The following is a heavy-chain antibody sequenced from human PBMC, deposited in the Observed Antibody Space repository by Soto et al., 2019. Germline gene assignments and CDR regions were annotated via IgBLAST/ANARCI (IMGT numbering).Heavy chain of an antibody. Sequence: SETLSLTCSVSGDSVTSHYLTWIRQSPEKGLEWIGYMHYTGFSHYNPSLKSRLTLSVDRSKNHFTLQLSSVTAADTAVYYCARGKGAAAGHSNFDYWGQGALVTVSS. V-gene: IGHV4-59*02. CDR3: ARGKGAAAGHSNFDY. CDR2: MHYTGFS. D-gene: IGHD6-13*01. CDR1: GDSVTSHY. J-gene: IGHJ4*02.